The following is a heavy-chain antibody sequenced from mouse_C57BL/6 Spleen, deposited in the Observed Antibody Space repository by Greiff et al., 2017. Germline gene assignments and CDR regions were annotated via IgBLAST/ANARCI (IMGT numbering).Heavy chain of an antibody. V-gene: IGHV1-39*01. CDR2: INPNYGTT. Sequence: VQLQQSGPELVKPGASVKISCKASGYSFTDYNMNWVKQSNGKSLEWIGVINPNYGTTSYNQKFKGKATLTVDQSSSTAYMQLNSLTSEDSAVYYCARGLSTVVAEYYYAMDYWGQGTSVTVSS. CDR3: ARGLSTVVAEYYYAMDY. D-gene: IGHD1-1*01. J-gene: IGHJ4*01. CDR1: GYSFTDYN.